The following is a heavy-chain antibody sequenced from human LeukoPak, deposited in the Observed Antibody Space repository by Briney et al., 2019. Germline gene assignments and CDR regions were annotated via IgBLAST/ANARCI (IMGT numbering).Heavy chain of an antibody. V-gene: IGHV3-73*01. CDR2: IRSKANSYAT. J-gene: IGHJ4*02. D-gene: IGHD1-26*01. CDR3: TSPDTVAAIDY. Sequence: PGGSLRLSCAASGFTFSGSAMHWVRQASGKGLEWVSRIRSKANSYATAYAASVKGRFTISRDDSKNTAYLQMNSLKTEDTAVYYCTSPDTVAAIDYWGQGTLVTVSS. CDR1: GFTFSGSA.